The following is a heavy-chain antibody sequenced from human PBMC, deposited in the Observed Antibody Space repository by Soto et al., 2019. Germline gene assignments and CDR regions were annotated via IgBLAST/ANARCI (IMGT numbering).Heavy chain of an antibody. J-gene: IGHJ5*02. Sequence: QLQLQESGSGLVKPSQTLSLTCAVSGVSIDSGGYSWNWIRQPPGKVLEWIGYIYQTGAAHYNASLEGRVSLSVDMSKNQFSLQMTSVTAADTAVYYCVRASYILPFDPWGQGIFVTVSS. CDR1: GVSIDSGGYS. V-gene: IGHV4-30-2*01. D-gene: IGHD2-21*01. CDR2: IYQTGAA. CDR3: VRASYILPFDP.